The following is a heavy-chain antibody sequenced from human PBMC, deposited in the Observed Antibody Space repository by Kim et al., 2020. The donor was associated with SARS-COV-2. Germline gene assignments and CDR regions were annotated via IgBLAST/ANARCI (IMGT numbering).Heavy chain of an antibody. CDR1: GGSFSGYY. CDR3: ATKPMDNWFDP. CDR2: INHSGST. Sequence: SETLSLTCAVYGGSFSGYYWSWIRQPPGKGLEWIGEINHSGSTNYNPSLKSRVTISVDTSKNQFSLKLSSVTAADTAVYYCATKPMDNWFDPWGQGTLVTVSS. J-gene: IGHJ5*02. D-gene: IGHD2-2*03. V-gene: IGHV4-34*01.